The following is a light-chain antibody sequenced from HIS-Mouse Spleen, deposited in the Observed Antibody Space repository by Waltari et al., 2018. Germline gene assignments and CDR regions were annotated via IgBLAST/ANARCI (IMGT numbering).Light chain of an antibody. CDR1: SSDVGGFNY. J-gene: IGLJ1*01. CDR3: CSYAGSYMGV. V-gene: IGLV2-11*01. Sequence: QSALTQPRSVSGSPGQSVTISCTGTSSDVGGFNYVSWYQQHPGKAPKLMIYDVSKRPSGIPYRFPGSKSGNTASLTISGLQADDEADYYCCSYAGSYMGVFGTGTKVTVI. CDR2: DVS.